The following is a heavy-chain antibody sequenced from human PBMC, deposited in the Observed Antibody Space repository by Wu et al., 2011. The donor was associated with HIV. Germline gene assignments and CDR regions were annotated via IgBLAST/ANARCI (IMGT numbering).Heavy chain of an antibody. Sequence: QVQLVQSGAEVKKLGSSVKVSCKASGVTFSDSSLNWVRQAPGQGPEWMGKIIPMSATADYAQKLRDRVTITTDESTSTAYMELTSLRYEDTAMYYCARERPNWNENHGAFDVWGQGTMVTVSS. CDR2: IIPMSATA. J-gene: IGHJ3*01. CDR3: ARERPNWNENHGAFDV. D-gene: IGHD1-20*01. CDR1: GVTFSDSS. V-gene: IGHV1-69*05.